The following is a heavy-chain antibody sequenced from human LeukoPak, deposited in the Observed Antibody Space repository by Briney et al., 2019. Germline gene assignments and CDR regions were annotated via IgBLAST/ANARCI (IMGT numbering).Heavy chain of an antibody. CDR2: ISYDGSNK. V-gene: IGHV3-30*03. J-gene: IGHJ3*02. CDR1: GFSFSSHV. D-gene: IGHD5-12*01. CDR3: VVANTDAFDI. Sequence: PGGSLRLSCAASGFSFSSHVMHWVRQAPGKGLEWVAVISYDGSNKYYADSVKGRFTISRDNSKNTLYLQMNSLRAEDTAVYYCVVANTDAFDIWGQGTMVTVSS.